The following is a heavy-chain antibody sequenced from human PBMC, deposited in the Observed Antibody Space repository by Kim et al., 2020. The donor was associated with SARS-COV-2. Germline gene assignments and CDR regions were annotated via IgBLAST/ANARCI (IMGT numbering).Heavy chain of an antibody. Sequence: SQTLSLTCATSGDSVSRDTAAWNWFRQSPSSGLEWLGRTYYRSQWHTDYAAFLESRIIINPDTSKNQFSLQLYSVRPEDTAIYFCARDFILDVWGQGTTV. V-gene: IGHV6-1*01. CDR3: ARDFILDV. CDR2: TYYRSQWHT. J-gene: IGHJ6*02. CDR1: GDSVSRDTAA. D-gene: IGHD3-10*01.